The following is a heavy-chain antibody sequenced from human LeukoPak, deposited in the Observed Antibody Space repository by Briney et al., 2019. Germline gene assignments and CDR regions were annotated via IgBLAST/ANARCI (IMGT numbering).Heavy chain of an antibody. J-gene: IGHJ4*02. CDR1: GFTFSSYG. D-gene: IGHD5-12*01. CDR3: ARGPSGYHNT. V-gene: IGHV3-23*01. CDR2: ISSSGGST. Sequence: GGSLRLSCAASGFTFSSYGMSWVSQAPGKGLEWVSAISSSGGSTYYADSVKGRFTISRDNSKNTLYLQMNSLRAEDTAVYYCARGPSGYHNTGGQGTLVTVSS.